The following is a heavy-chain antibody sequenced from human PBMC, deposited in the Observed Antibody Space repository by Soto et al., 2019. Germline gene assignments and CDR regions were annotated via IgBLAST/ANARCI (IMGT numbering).Heavy chain of an antibody. D-gene: IGHD6-19*01. V-gene: IGHV3-33*01. CDR2: IRYDGTFK. Sequence: QVQLVESGGGVVQPGRSLRLSCAASGFTFSTYGMHWVRRAPGKGLEWVAVIRYDGTFKDYAKSVKGRFTISRDNSENTVHLQMNSLRVEDTAFYYCARDEGTSGWNGAFDIWGQGTMVTVSP. CDR1: GFTFSTYG. J-gene: IGHJ3*02. CDR3: ARDEGTSGWNGAFDI.